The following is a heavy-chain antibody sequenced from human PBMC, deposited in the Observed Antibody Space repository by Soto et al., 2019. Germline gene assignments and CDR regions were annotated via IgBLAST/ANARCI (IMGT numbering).Heavy chain of an antibody. CDR3: ARGVLTTVTTRGWFDP. Sequence: QVQLVQSGAEVKKPGSSVKVSCKASGGTFSSYAISWVRQAPGQGLEWMGGIIPIFGTANYAQKFQGRVTITXGEXTXTAYMELSSLRSEDTAVYYCARGVLTTVTTRGWFDPWGQGTLVTVSS. CDR1: GGTFSSYA. V-gene: IGHV1-69*05. D-gene: IGHD4-4*01. J-gene: IGHJ5*02. CDR2: IIPIFGTA.